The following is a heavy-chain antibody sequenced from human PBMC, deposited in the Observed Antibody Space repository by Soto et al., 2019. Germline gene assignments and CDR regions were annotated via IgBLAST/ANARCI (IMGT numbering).Heavy chain of an antibody. CDR3: ARAYSSTHEYYYYYGMDV. V-gene: IGHV3-33*01. CDR1: GFTFSSYG. CDR2: IWYDGSNK. D-gene: IGHD6-13*01. Sequence: QVQLVESGGGVVQPGRSRRLSCAASGFTFSSYGMHWVRQAPGKGLEWVAVIWYDGSNKYYADSVKGRFTISRDNSKNTLYLQMNSLRAEDTAVYYCARAYSSTHEYYYYYGMDVWGQGTTVTVSS. J-gene: IGHJ6*02.